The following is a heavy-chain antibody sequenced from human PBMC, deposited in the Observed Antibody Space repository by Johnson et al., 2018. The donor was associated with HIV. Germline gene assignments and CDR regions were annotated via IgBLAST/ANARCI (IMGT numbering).Heavy chain of an antibody. Sequence: VQLVESGGGLVQPGGSLRLSCAVSGFIFSSYWMSWVRQAPGKGLEWVAVISYDGSNKYYADSVKGRFTISRDNSKNTLYLQMNSLRAEDTAVYYCAKTEDAFDIWGQGTMVTVSS. CDR3: AKTEDAFDI. CDR1: GFIFSSYW. J-gene: IGHJ3*02. CDR2: ISYDGSNK. V-gene: IGHV3-30*18.